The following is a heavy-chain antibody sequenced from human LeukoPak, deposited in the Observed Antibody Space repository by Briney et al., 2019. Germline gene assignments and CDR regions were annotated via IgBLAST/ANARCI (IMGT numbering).Heavy chain of an antibody. CDR1: GFTFSSYS. V-gene: IGHV3-21*01. CDR2: ISSSSSYI. Sequence: GGSLRLSCAASGFTFSSYSMNWVRQAPGKGLEWVSSISSSSSYIYYADSVKGRFTISRDNAKNSLYLQMNSLRAEDTAVYYCARWAGRNYYYYYYMDVWGKGTTVTISS. J-gene: IGHJ6*03. CDR3: ARWAGRNYYYYYYMDV.